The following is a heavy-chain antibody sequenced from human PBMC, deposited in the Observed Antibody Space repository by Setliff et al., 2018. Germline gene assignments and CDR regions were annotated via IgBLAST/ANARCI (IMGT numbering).Heavy chain of an antibody. CDR3: ARDRGGATTRDL. CDR1: GFTFSSYS. V-gene: IGHV3-7*03. Sequence: GGSLRLSCAASGFTFSSYSMSWVRQAPGKGLEWVANIKPDGTEEYYVDSVKGRFTISRDNAKNSLYLQMNTLRAEDTAVYYCARDRGGATTRDLWGQGTLVTVSS. D-gene: IGHD1-26*01. CDR2: IKPDGTEE. J-gene: IGHJ5*02.